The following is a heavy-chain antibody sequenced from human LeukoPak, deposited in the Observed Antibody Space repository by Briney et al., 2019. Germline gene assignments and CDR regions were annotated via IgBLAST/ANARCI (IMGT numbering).Heavy chain of an antibody. CDR3: ARVTRGGELDY. Sequence: GGSLRLSCAASGFTFIRYAMSWVRQAPGKGLEWVSVIYSGGSTYYADSVKGRFTISRDNSKNTLYLQMNSLRAEDTAVYYCARVTRGGELDYWGQGTLVTVSS. D-gene: IGHD1-26*01. J-gene: IGHJ4*02. V-gene: IGHV3-66*01. CDR1: GFTFIRYA. CDR2: IYSGGST.